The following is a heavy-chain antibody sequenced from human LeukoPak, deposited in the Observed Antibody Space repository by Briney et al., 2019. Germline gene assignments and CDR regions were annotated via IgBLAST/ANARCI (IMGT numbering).Heavy chain of an antibody. Sequence: GGSLRLSCAASGFTFSSSAMSWVRQAPGKGLEWVSAISGSGGSTYYADSVKGRFTISRDNSKNTLYLQMNSLRAEDTAVYYCAKDGNDYGDYLDYWGQGTLVTVSS. D-gene: IGHD4-17*01. CDR3: AKDGNDYGDYLDY. CDR1: GFTFSSSA. CDR2: ISGSGGST. V-gene: IGHV3-23*01. J-gene: IGHJ4*02.